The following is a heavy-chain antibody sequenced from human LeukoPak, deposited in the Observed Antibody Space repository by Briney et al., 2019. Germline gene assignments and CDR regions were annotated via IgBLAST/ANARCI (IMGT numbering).Heavy chain of an antibody. Sequence: GESLKISCKGSGYSFTSYWIGWVRQMPGKGLEWMGIIYPGDSDTRYSPSFQGQVTISADKSISTAYLQWSSLKASDTAMYYCARRIAAAGTLPYYYHGMDVWGQGTTVTVSS. CDR1: GYSFTSYW. J-gene: IGHJ6*02. V-gene: IGHV5-51*01. D-gene: IGHD6-13*01. CDR2: IYPGDSDT. CDR3: ARRIAAAGTLPYYYHGMDV.